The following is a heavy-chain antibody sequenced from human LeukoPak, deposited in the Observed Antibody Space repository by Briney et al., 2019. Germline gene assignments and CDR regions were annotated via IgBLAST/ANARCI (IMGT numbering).Heavy chain of an antibody. V-gene: IGHV3-21*01. CDR2: ISSSSSYI. CDR1: GFTFSSYS. Sequence: RGSLRLSCAASGFTFSSYSMNWVRQAPGKGLEWVSSISSSSSYIYYADSVKGRFTISRDNAKNSLYLQMNSLRAEDTAVYYCARVSLYYYYMDVWGKGTTVTVSS. J-gene: IGHJ6*03. CDR3: ARVSLYYYYMDV.